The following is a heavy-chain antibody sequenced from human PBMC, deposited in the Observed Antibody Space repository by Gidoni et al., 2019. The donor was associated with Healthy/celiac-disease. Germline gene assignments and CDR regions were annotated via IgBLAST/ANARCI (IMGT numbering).Heavy chain of an antibody. CDR3: ARGISRGVLTMVRRSYGMDV. Sequence: QVQLQQWGAGLLKPSETLSLTCAVYGGSFSGYYCSWIRQPPGKGPEWIGEINHSGSTNYNPPRKSRVTISVDTSKNQFSLKLSSVTAADTAVYYCARGISRGVLTMVRRSYGMDVWGQGTTVTVSS. CDR2: INHSGST. CDR1: GGSFSGYY. V-gene: IGHV4-34*01. D-gene: IGHD3-10*01. J-gene: IGHJ6*02.